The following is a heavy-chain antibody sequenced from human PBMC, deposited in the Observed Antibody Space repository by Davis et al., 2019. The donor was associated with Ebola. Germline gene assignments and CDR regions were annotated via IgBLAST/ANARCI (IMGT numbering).Heavy chain of an antibody. CDR1: GFTFSTYS. CDR3: TDYYYYGMDV. CDR2: IISTSSHT. Sequence: GESLKISCAASGFTFSTYSMNWVRQAPGKGLEWVSSIISTSSHTYYADSVKGRFTISRDNAKNSLYLQMNSLRAEDTAVYYCTDYYYYGMDVWGQGTTVTVSS. V-gene: IGHV3-21*01. J-gene: IGHJ6*02.